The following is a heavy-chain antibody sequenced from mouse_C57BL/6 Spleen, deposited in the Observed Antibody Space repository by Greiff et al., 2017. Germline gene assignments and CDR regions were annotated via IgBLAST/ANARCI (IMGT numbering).Heavy chain of an antibody. CDR3: ASYEVRSYYFDS. V-gene: IGHV7-3*01. J-gene: IGHJ2*01. CDR1: GFTFTDYY. D-gene: IGHD2-14*01. Sequence: EVQVVESGGGLVQPGGSLSLSCAASGFTFTDYYMSWVRQPPGKALEWLGFIRNKANGYTTEYSASVKGRFTISRDNSQSILYLQMNALRAEDSATYYCASYEVRSYYFDSWGKGTTLTVSS. CDR2: IRNKANGYTT.